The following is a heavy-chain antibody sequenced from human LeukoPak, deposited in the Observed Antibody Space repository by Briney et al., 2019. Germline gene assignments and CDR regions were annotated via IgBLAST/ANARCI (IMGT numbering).Heavy chain of an antibody. V-gene: IGHV5-51*01. J-gene: IGHJ5*02. CDR1: GYSFTSYW. CDR3: AGLRRAAGSQYWFDP. CDR2: IYPGDSDT. D-gene: IGHD6-13*01. Sequence: GESLKISCKGSGYSFTSYWIGWVRQMPGKGLEWMGIIYPGDSDTRYSPSFQGQVTISADKSISTAYLQWSSLKASDTAMYYCAGLRRAAGSQYWFDPWGQGTLVTVSS.